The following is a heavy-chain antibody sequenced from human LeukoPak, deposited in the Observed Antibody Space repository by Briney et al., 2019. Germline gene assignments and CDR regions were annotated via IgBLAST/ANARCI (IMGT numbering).Heavy chain of an antibody. J-gene: IGHJ4*02. D-gene: IGHD5-24*01. CDR2: IKQDGSEK. CDR3: ARDNSGDGYNSDY. CDR1: GGSFSGYY. V-gene: IGHV3-7*01. Sequence: ETLSLTCAVYGGSFSGYYWSWIRQPPGKGLEWAANIKQDGSEKYYVDSVKGRFTISRDNAKNSLYLQMNSLRAEDTAVYYCARDNSGDGYNSDYWGQGTLVTVSS.